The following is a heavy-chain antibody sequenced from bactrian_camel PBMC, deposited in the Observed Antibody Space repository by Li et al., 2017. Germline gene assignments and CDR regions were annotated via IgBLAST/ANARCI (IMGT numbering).Heavy chain of an antibody. CDR1: GYDLCIYD. J-gene: IGHJ4*01. CDR3: ATTRYWSDYDHPD. Sequence: HVQLVESGGGSVQTGGSLRLSCAVSGYDLCIYDMSWYRQAPGKEREFVSGIDSDGVPRYADSVKGRFTISQGNAKNAGYLQMNSLESEDTARYYCATTRYWSDYDHPDWGQGTQVTVS. V-gene: IGHV3S53*01. CDR2: IDSDGVP. D-gene: IGHD4*01.